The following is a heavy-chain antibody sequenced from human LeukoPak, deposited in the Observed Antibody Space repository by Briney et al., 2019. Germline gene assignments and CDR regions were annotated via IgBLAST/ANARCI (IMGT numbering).Heavy chain of an antibody. D-gene: IGHD3-22*01. CDR1: GYSFTSYW. CDR3: ARSRDDYYDSSTIGY. V-gene: IGHV5-51*01. J-gene: IGHJ4*02. Sequence: GESLKISCKGSGYSFTSYWIAWVRQMPGKGLEWLGIIYPGDSDTRYSPSFQGQVTIPADKSISTAYLQWSSLKASDTAMYYCARSRDDYYDSSTIGYWGRGTLVTVSS. CDR2: IYPGDSDT.